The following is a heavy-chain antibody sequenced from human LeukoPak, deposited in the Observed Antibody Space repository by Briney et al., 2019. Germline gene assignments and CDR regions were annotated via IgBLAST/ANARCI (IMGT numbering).Heavy chain of an antibody. D-gene: IGHD2-2*02. CDR3: ARVPAAIRGFYGMDV. Sequence: SETLSLTCAVYGGSFSGYYWSWIRQPPGKGLEWIGEINHSGSTNYNPSLKSRVTISVDTSKNQFSLKLSSVTAADTAVYYCARVPAAIRGFYGMDVWGQGTTVTVSS. CDR2: INHSGST. V-gene: IGHV4-34*01. CDR1: GGSFSGYY. J-gene: IGHJ6*02.